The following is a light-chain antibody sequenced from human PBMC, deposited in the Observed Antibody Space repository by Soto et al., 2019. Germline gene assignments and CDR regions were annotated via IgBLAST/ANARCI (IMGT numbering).Light chain of an antibody. CDR2: DVS. Sequence: QSVLTQPASVSGSPGQSITISCTGTSGDVGGYNYFSWYQQHPGKAPKLMIYDVSNRPSGVSNRFSGSKSGNTASLTISGLQAEDEADYYCSSYARSSTPYVSGTGTKVAVL. CDR1: SGDVGGYNY. V-gene: IGLV2-14*01. CDR3: SSYARSSTPYV. J-gene: IGLJ1*01.